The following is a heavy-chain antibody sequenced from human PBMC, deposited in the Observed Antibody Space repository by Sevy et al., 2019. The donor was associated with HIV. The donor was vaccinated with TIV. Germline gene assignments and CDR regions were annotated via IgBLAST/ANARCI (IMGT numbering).Heavy chain of an antibody. J-gene: IGHJ3*01. CDR3: ARGGFVCSGGNCYSDAFDL. CDR1: VDSFSGYY. V-gene: IGHV4-34*01. Sequence: SETLSLTCAVYVDSFSGYYWSWIRQPPVKGLEWIGLLNHSGSTNYNPSLKSRVTISVDTSKNQFSLKLSSVTTADTAVYYCARGGFVCSGGNCYSDAFDLWGRGTMVTVSS. D-gene: IGHD2-15*01. CDR2: LNHSGST.